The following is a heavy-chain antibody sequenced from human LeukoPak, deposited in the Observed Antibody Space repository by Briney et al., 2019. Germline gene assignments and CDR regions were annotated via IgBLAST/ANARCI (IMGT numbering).Heavy chain of an antibody. V-gene: IGHV4-59*08. J-gene: IGHJ4*02. Sequence: SETLSLTCTVSGGSISSYYWSWIRQPPGKGLEWIGYIYNSENTNYNPSLKSRATISVDTSKNQFSLKLTSVAAADTAVYYCVDYRVYSKGYWGQGTLVTVSS. CDR1: GGSISSYY. CDR2: IYNSENT. CDR3: VDYRVYSKGY. D-gene: IGHD4-11*01.